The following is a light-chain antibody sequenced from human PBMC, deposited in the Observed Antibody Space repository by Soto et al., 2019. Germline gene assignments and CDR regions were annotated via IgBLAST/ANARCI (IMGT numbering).Light chain of an antibody. V-gene: IGKV1-33*01. J-gene: IGKJ5*01. CDR2: DAS. CDR3: QQYENLPT. CDR1: QNINNY. Sequence: DIQMTQSPSSLSASVGDRVTITCQASQNINNYLNWYQQKPGRAPKLLIYDASNLEAGVPSRFRGSGSGTDSTFTIRRLQPEDIATYYCQQYENLPTFGQGTRLEIK.